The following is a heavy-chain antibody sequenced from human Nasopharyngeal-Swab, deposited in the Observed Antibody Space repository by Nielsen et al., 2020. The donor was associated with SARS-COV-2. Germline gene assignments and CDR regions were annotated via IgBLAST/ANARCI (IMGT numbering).Heavy chain of an antibody. CDR2: INAGNGNT. CDR1: FYTFTSYS. J-gene: IGHJ6*02. V-gene: IGHV1-3*01. Sequence: ASVKVSCTSSFYTFTSYSMHWVRQAPGQRLEWMGWINAGNGNTKYSQKFQGRVTITRDTSASTAYMELSSLRSEDTAVYYCARGLGIFGFPRGGMDVWGQGTTVTVSS. CDR3: ARGLGIFGFPRGGMDV. D-gene: IGHD3-3*01.